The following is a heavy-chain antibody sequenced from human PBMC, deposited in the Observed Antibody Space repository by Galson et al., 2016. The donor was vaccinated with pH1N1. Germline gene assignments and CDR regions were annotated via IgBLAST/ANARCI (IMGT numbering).Heavy chain of an antibody. V-gene: IGHV5-51*01. Sequence: QSGAEVKKPGESLKISCKDSGFSFTSHWIGWVRQMPGKGLEWMGIIYPGDSDTKYSPSFQGQVTFLADKSSNTAYVQWNSLKTSDTAMYFCARRSAVAGVDYWGQGTLVTVSS. CDR1: GFSFTSHW. CDR3: ARRSAVAGVDY. J-gene: IGHJ4*02. D-gene: IGHD6-19*01. CDR2: IYPGDSDT.